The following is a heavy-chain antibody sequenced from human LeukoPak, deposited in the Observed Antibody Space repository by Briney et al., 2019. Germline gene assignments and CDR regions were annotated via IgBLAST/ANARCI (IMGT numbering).Heavy chain of an antibody. J-gene: IGHJ5*02. Sequence: SEPLSLTCTISGGSITSYYWSWIRQPPGKGREWIGYIYYSGSTNYNPSLKSRVTISVDTSKNQSSLKLSSVTAADTAVYYCARGGVNYKIAGAWGQGALVTVSS. V-gene: IGHV4-59*01. CDR1: GGSITSYY. CDR3: ARGGVNYKIAGA. D-gene: IGHD3-10*01. CDR2: IYYSGST.